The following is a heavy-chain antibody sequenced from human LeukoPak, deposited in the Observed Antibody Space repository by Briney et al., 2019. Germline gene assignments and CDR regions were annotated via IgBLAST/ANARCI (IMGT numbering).Heavy chain of an antibody. CDR3: ARDRTLYGRDSSGYGP. CDR2: ISAYNGNT. V-gene: IGHV1-18*01. Sequence: ASVKVSCKASGYTFTSYGISWVRQAPGQGLEWMGWISAYNGNTNYAQKLQGRVTMTTDTSTRTAYMELRSLRSDDTAVYYCARDRTLYGRDSSGYGPWGQGTLVTVSS. CDR1: GYTFTSYG. J-gene: IGHJ5*02. D-gene: IGHD3-22*01.